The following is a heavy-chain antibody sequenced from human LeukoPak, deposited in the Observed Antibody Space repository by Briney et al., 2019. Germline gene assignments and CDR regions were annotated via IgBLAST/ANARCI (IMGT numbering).Heavy chain of an antibody. V-gene: IGHV1-2*02. CDR2: INPNSGGT. Sequence: ASVKVSCKASGYTFTCYYMHWVRQAPGQGLEWMGWINPNSGGTNYAQKFQGRVTMTRDTSISPAYMELSRLRSDDTAVYYCARGPPYGSGTTAGDYWGQGTLVTVSS. D-gene: IGHD3-10*01. CDR1: GYTFTCYY. CDR3: ARGPPYGSGTTAGDY. J-gene: IGHJ4*02.